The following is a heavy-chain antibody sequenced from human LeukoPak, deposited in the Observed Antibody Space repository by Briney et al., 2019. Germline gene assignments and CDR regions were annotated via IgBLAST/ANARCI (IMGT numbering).Heavy chain of an antibody. J-gene: IGHJ4*02. CDR3: ARLPRTTGTTMGY. CDR1: GVSITSGSYY. Sequence: PSETLSLTCTVSGVSITSGSYYLGWIRQSAGKGLEWIGHISTSGTTSYNPSLKSRVTKSMDTSKNLVSLRLTSVTATDTAMYYCARLPRTTGTTMGYWGQGTLVTVSS. D-gene: IGHD1-1*01. V-gene: IGHV4-61*09. CDR2: ISTSGTT.